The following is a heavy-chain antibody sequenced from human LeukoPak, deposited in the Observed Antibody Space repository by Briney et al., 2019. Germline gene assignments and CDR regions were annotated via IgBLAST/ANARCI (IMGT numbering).Heavy chain of an antibody. D-gene: IGHD6-19*01. J-gene: IGHJ4*02. CDR3: AISGYSSGWRGPFDY. V-gene: IGHV1-2*06. CDR1: GYTFTGYY. Sequence: GASVKVSCKASGYTFTGYYMHWVRQAPGQGLEWMGRINPNSGGTNYAQKFQGRVTMTRDTSISTAYMELSRLRSDDTAVYYCAISGYSSGWRGPFDYWGQGTLVTVSS. CDR2: INPNSGGT.